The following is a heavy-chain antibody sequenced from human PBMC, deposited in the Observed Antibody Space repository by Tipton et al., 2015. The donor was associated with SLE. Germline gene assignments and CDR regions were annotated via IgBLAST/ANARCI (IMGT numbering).Heavy chain of an antibody. Sequence: TLSLTCAVYGGSFSGYYWSWIRQPPGKGLEWIGEIKHRGSTNYNPSLKSRVTISVDTSKNQFSLKLSSVTAADTAVYYCARGLGVVVAVAFDIWGQGTMVTVSS. CDR3: ARGLGVVVAVAFDI. CDR1: GGSFSGYY. D-gene: IGHD2-15*01. J-gene: IGHJ3*02. V-gene: IGHV4-34*01. CDR2: IKHRGST.